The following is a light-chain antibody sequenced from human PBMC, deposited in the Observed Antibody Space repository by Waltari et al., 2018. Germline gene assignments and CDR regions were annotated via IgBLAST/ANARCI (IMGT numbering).Light chain of an antibody. Sequence: ETVVTQSPATLSVSPGERVTLPCRTSQTIGRSLAWYQQKPGQAPRLVIYGASIRATGIPARFSGSGSETEFALTISGLQSEDFAVYYCQQYNNWPPGTFGQGTKVEI. V-gene: IGKV3-15*01. CDR3: QQYNNWPPGT. CDR2: GAS. J-gene: IGKJ1*01. CDR1: QTIGRS.